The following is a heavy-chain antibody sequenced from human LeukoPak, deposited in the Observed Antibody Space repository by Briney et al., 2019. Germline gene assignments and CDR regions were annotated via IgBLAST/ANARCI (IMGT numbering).Heavy chain of an antibody. V-gene: IGHV1-69*06. CDR1: GGTFSSYA. CDR2: IIPIFGTA. D-gene: IGHD3-9*01. J-gene: IGHJ5*02. CDR3: ARPNSYDILTGYWTENWFDP. Sequence: ASVKVSCKASGGTFSSYAIGWVRQAPGQGLGWMGGIIPIFGTANYAQKFQGRVTITADKSTSTAYMELGSLRSEDTAVYYCARPNSYDILTGYWTENWFDPWGQGTLVTVSS.